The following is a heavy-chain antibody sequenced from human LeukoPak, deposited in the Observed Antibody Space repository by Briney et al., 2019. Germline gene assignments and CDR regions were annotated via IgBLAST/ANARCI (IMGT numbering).Heavy chain of an antibody. D-gene: IGHD6-19*01. J-gene: IGHJ4*02. CDR2: INPNSGGT. V-gene: IGHV1-2*02. CDR1: GYTFTGYY. Sequence: ASVKVSCKASGYTFTGYYMHWVRQAPGQGLEWMGWINPNSGGTNYAQKFQGRVTMTRDTSISTAYIELSRLRSDDTAVYYGARDPDSSGMLDYWGQGTLVTVSS. CDR3: ARDPDSSGMLDY.